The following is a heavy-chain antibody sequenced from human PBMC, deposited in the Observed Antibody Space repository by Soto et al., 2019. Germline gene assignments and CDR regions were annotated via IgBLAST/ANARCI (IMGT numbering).Heavy chain of an antibody. J-gene: IGHJ1*01. Sequence: EVQLLESGGGLVQPGGSLRLSCAASGFTFSSYAMRWVRQAPGKGLEWVSAISGSGGSTYYADSVKGRFTISRDNSKNTLYLQMNSLRAEYTAVYYCAKDWGSVVAGKEGVRFQHWGQGTLVTVSS. V-gene: IGHV3-23*01. D-gene: IGHD3-16*01. CDR3: AKDWGSVVAGKEGVRFQH. CDR1: GFTFSSYA. CDR2: ISGSGGST.